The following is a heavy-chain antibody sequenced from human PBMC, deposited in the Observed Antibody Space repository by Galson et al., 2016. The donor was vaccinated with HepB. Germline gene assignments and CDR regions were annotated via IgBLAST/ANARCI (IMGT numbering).Heavy chain of an antibody. V-gene: IGHV3-23*01. CDR3: ARLDQGRNDYFDW. J-gene: IGHJ4*02. CDR2: VSGNGVST. CDR1: GFTFSHYA. D-gene: IGHD1/OR15-1a*01. Sequence: SLRLSCAASGFTFSHYAMSWVRQAPGKGLECVTVVSGNGVSTDYADSVKGRFTVSRDKSKNTMFLQMNSLRAEDTAVYYCARLDQGRNDYFDWWGQGTLVTVSS.